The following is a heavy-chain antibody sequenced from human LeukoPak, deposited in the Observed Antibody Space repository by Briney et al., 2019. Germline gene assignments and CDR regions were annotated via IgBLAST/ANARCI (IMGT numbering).Heavy chain of an antibody. CDR1: GGSFSGYY. J-gene: IGHJ6*02. Sequence: SETLSLTCAVHGGSFSGYYWSWIRQPPGKGLGWIGEINHSVGTNYNPSLKSRVTISVDTSKIQFSLKLSSVTAADTAVYYCARARHCSSTSCYYYYYYGMDVWGQGTTVTVSS. D-gene: IGHD2-2*01. CDR2: INHSVGT. V-gene: IGHV4-34*01. CDR3: ARARHCSSTSCYYYYYYGMDV.